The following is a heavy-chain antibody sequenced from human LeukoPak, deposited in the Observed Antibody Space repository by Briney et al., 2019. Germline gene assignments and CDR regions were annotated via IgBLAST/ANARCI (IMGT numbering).Heavy chain of an antibody. CDR2: ISYDGSNK. CDR3: AKFAQSSHYYDSSGYYHAFDI. Sequence: GGSLRLSCAASKFTFSSYGMHWVRQAPGKGLEWVAVISYDGSNKYYADSVKGRFTISRDNSKNTLYLQMNSLRAEDTAVYYCAKFAQSSHYYDSSGYYHAFDIWGQGTMVTVSS. CDR1: KFTFSSYG. J-gene: IGHJ3*02. V-gene: IGHV3-30*18. D-gene: IGHD3-22*01.